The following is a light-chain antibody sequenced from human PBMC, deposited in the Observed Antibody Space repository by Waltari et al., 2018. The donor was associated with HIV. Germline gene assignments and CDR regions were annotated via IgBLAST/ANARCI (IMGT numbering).Light chain of an antibody. CDR1: RQDTEKYIL. CDR2: EVN. Sequence: SDLTLQAYVSRPLVQSITISCTGTRQDTEKYILVSWYQQYPAKTPKLLVFEVNRRPSGISGRFSGSKSDNSTSVTISGLRSEDEADYFCCSYAGTTDVFVFGSGTQLAVL. CDR3: CSYAGTTDVFV. V-gene: IGLV2-23*02. J-gene: IGLJ1*01.